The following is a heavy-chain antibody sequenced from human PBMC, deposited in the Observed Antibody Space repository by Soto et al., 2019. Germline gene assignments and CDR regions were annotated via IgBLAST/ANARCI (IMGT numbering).Heavy chain of an antibody. CDR1: GFTFSNYW. V-gene: IGHV3-7*01. CDR3: ARDVSPGSSGWYFDAFDI. CDR2: IKRDGSGG. Sequence: QLVESGGGLVQPVGSLRLSCSASGFTFSNYWMTWFRQAPGKGLEWVANIKRDGSGGSYLDSVRGRFTVSRDNARNSLYLQMNSLRAEDTALYYCARDVSPGSSGWYFDAFDIWGQGTMVTVSS. D-gene: IGHD6-13*01. J-gene: IGHJ3*02.